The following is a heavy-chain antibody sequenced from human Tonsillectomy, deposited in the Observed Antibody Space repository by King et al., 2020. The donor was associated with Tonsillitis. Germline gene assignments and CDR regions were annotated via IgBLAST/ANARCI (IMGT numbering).Heavy chain of an antibody. V-gene: IGHV2-70*11. D-gene: IGHD2-15*01. CDR3: ARRALAGTYFEY. CDR1: GFSFTTYGVS. CDR2: IDWDDDK. Sequence: TLQESGPALVKPTQTLTLTCTFYGFSFTTYGVSVGWIRQPPGKSLEWLARIDWDDDKYYKTSLNTRLTVSKDTSKNQVVLTMTNMDPVDTATYYCARRALAGTYFEYWGQGIMVTVSS. J-gene: IGHJ4*01.